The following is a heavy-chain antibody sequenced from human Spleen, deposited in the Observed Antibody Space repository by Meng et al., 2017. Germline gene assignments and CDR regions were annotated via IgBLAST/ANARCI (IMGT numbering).Heavy chain of an antibody. Sequence: GESLKISCAASGFTFSTYWMSWVRQPPGKGLEWVANIKQDGSERYYVGSVRGRFTSSRDNARNSLYLQMNSLRVEDTAVYYCARDVGRGDLTPYYFDYWGQGTLVTVSS. D-gene: IGHD2-21*02. CDR2: IKQDGSER. J-gene: IGHJ4*02. CDR1: GFTFSTYW. CDR3: ARDVGRGDLTPYYFDY. V-gene: IGHV3-7*01.